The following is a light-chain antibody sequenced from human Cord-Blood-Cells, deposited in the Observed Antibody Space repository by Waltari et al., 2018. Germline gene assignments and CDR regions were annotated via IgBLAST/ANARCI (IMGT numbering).Light chain of an antibody. CDR3: QQYGSSPRT. Sequence: EIVLTQSPGTLSLSPGERATLSCRASQSVSSSYLAWYQQKPCQAPRVLIDGASSRATGIPDRFSGSGSGTDFTLTISRLEPEDFAVYYCQQYGSSPRTFGQGTKVEIK. CDR2: GAS. J-gene: IGKJ1*01. CDR1: QSVSSSY. V-gene: IGKV3-20*01.